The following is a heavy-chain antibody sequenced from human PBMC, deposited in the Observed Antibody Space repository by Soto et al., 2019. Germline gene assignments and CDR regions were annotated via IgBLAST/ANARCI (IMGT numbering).Heavy chain of an antibody. Sequence: QLQLQESGPGLVKPSETLSLTCSVSGGSISSRTFWWAWIRQPPGQGLEWIGAMYYSGSSYSSPSLKSRLPLSVDTSKHQLSLQLNSVTAAATAVYYCARHPRDDYNYGGSGIFDYWGQGTLVTVSS. CDR3: ARHPRDDYNYGGSGIFDY. V-gene: IGHV4-39*01. CDR1: GGSISSRTFW. J-gene: IGHJ4*02. CDR2: MYYSGSS. D-gene: IGHD4-4*01.